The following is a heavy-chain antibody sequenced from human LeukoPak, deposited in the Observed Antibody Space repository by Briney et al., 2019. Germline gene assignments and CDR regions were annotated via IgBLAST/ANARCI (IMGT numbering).Heavy chain of an antibody. CDR1: GGSFTSYY. CDR2: IYYSSST. J-gene: IGHJ4*02. D-gene: IGHD3-10*01. CDR3: ARGRARDGSYPWLDL. V-gene: IGHV4-59*01. Sequence: PSETLSLTCTISGGSFTSYYLTWIRQPPGQGLEWMGYIYYSSSTNYNPSLMSRVTISVDTSKNQFSLKLSSVTAADTAVYYCARGRARDGSYPWLDLWGQGTLVTVSS.